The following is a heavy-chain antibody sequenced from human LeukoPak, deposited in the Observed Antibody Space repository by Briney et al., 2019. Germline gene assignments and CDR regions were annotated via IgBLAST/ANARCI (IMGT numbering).Heavy chain of an antibody. J-gene: IGHJ4*02. CDR1: GFTFSSFA. D-gene: IGHD4-17*01. CDR2: ISDSGGST. CDR3: ARGFSGDSNFDY. V-gene: IGHV3-23*01. Sequence: GGSLRLSCAASGFTFSSFAMNWVRQSPGKGLEWVSSISDSGGSTYYADSVKGRFTISRDNAKNSVYLQMDSLRVEDTAVYYCARGFSGDSNFDYWGQGTLVTVSS.